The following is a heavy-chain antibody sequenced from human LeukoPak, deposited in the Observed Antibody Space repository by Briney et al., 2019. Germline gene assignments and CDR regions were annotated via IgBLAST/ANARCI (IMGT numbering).Heavy chain of an antibody. CDR3: ARLGCDILTGYYSPELVYYYYYMDV. Sequence: RTSETLSLTCTVSGGSISSYYWNWIRQPPGKGLEWIGYIFYSGRTNYNPSLKSRVTISVDTSKNRFSLRLTSVTAADTAVYYCARLGCDILTGYYSPELVYYYYYMDVWGKGTTVTISS. V-gene: IGHV4-59*01. D-gene: IGHD3-9*01. CDR2: IFYSGRT. J-gene: IGHJ6*03. CDR1: GGSISSYY.